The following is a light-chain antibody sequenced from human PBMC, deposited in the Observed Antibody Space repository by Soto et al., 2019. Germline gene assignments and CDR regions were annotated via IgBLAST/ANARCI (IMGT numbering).Light chain of an antibody. CDR2: DAS. J-gene: IGKJ4*01. CDR3: QQRSNWALT. Sequence: EIVLTQSPATLSLSPGERATLSCRASQSVSSYLAWYQQKPGQAPRLLIYDASNRATGIPARFSGSGSGTDVTLTISSLGPEDLAVYYCQQRSNWALTVGGGTKMEIK. V-gene: IGKV3-11*01. CDR1: QSVSSY.